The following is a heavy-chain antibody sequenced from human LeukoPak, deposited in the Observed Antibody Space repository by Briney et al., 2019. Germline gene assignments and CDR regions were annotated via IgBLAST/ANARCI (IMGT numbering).Heavy chain of an antibody. D-gene: IGHD4-17*01. V-gene: IGHV3-21*01. J-gene: IGHJ4*02. Sequence: PGGSLRLSCAASGFTFSSYSMNWVRQAPGKGLEWVSSISSSSSYIYYADSVKGRFTISRDNAKNSLYLQMNSLRAEDTAVYYCARETTVTTFHDLFDYWGQGTLVTVSS. CDR1: GFTFSSYS. CDR3: ARETTVTTFHDLFDY. CDR2: ISSSSSYI.